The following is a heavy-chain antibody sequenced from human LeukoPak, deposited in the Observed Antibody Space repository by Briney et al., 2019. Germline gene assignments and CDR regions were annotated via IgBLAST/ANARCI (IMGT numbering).Heavy chain of an antibody. J-gene: IGHJ4*02. V-gene: IGHV5-51*01. D-gene: IGHD2-2*01. CDR1: GYTFTSYW. CDR3: ARGYCSTTSCYYFDL. CDR2: IHPDDSDT. Sequence: GESLKISCKGSGYTFTSYWIGWVRQMPGKGLESMAIIHPDDSDTRYSLSFQGQVTISVDKSISTAYLQWSSLKASDTAMYYCARGYCSTTSCYYFDLWGQGTLVTVSS.